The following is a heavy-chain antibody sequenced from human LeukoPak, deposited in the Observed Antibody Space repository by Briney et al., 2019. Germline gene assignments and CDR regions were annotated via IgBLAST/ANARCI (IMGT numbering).Heavy chain of an antibody. J-gene: IGHJ4*02. Sequence: PGRSLRLSCAASGFTFSSYAMHWVRQAPGKGLEWVSVISYDGSNKYYADSVKGRFTISRDNSKNTLYLQMNSLRAEDTAVYYCARDGTPMIVVVTEIDYWGQGTLVTVSS. V-gene: IGHV3-30-3*01. CDR1: GFTFSSYA. D-gene: IGHD3-22*01. CDR3: ARDGTPMIVVVTEIDY. CDR2: ISYDGSNK.